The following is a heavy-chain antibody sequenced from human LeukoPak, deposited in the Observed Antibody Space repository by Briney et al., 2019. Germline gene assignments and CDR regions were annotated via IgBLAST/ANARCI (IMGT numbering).Heavy chain of an antibody. Sequence: GGSLRLSCAASGFTVSSNYMSRVRQAPGKGLEWVSVIYSGGSTYYADSVKGRFTISRDNSKNTLYLQMNSLRAEDTAVYYCARERFTNYYDSSGYPRDSLYYFDYWGQGTLVTVSS. J-gene: IGHJ4*02. V-gene: IGHV3-53*01. CDR1: GFTVSSNY. CDR3: ARERFTNYYDSSGYPRDSLYYFDY. CDR2: IYSGGST. D-gene: IGHD3-22*01.